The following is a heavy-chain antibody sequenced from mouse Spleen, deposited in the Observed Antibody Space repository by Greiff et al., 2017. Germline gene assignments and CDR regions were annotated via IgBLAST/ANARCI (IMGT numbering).Heavy chain of an antibody. Sequence: VQLKESGPGLVAPSQSLSITCTVSGFSLTSYGVHWVRQPPGKGLEWLGVIWAGGSTNYNSALMSRLSISKDNSKSQVFLKMNSLQTDDTAMYYCARGDVGYAMDYWGQGTSVTVSS. D-gene: IGHD3-3*01. CDR2: IWAGGST. CDR1: GFSLTSYG. CDR3: ARGDVGYAMDY. V-gene: IGHV2-9*02. J-gene: IGHJ4*01.